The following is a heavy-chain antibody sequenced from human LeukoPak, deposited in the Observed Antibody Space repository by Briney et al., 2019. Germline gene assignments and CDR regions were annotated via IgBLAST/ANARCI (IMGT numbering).Heavy chain of an antibody. J-gene: IGHJ4*02. V-gene: IGHV4-34*01. CDR3: ARVGGDY. CDR1: GGSFSGYY. Sequence: SETLSLTCAVYGGSFSGYYWSWIRQPPGKGLEWIGEINHSGSTNYNPSLKSRVTISVDTSKNQFSLKLSSVTAADTAVYYCARVGGDYWGQGTLVTVSS. D-gene: IGHD3-16*01. CDR2: INHSGST.